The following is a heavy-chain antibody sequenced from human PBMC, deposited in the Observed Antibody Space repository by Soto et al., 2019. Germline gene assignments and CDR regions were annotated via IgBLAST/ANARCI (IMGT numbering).Heavy chain of an antibody. D-gene: IGHD3-10*01. Sequence: QVQLVESGGGVVQPGRSLRLSCAASGFTFSNSGMHWVRQAPGTGLEWVAVILNDGSNRYHADSVKDRFTISRDNSKNTLYLQLNSLRAEDTAVYYFARDDEYSGNGMDVWGQGTTVTV. CDR3: ARDDEYSGNGMDV. J-gene: IGHJ6*02. CDR1: GFTFSNSG. CDR2: ILNDGSNR. V-gene: IGHV3-33*01.